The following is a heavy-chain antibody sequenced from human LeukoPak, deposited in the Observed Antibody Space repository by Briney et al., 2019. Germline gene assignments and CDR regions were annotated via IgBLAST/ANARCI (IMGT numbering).Heavy chain of an antibody. CDR2: INPNSGGT. D-gene: IGHD1-26*01. CDR1: GYTFTGYY. V-gene: IGHV1-2*02. Sequence: ASVKVSCKASGYTFTGYYMHWVRQAPGQGLEWMGWINPNSGGTNYAQKFQGRVTMTRDTSISTAYMELSRLRSGDTAVYYCASGPVGATRVGNYWGQGTLVTVSS. J-gene: IGHJ4*02. CDR3: ASGPVGATRVGNY.